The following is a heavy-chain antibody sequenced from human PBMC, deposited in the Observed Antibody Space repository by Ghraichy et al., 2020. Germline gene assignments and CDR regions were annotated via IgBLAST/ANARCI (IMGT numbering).Heavy chain of an antibody. CDR3: ARAPLYYDSSGYYYGWGFDY. CDR1: GFTVSSNY. D-gene: IGHD3-22*01. V-gene: IGHV3-53*04. Sequence: GGSLRLSCAASGFTVSSNYMSWVRQAPGKGLEWVSVIYSGGSTYYADSVKGRFTISRHNSKNTLYLQMNSLRAEDTAVYYCARAPLYYDSSGYYYGWGFDYWGQGTLVTVSS. J-gene: IGHJ4*02. CDR2: IYSGGST.